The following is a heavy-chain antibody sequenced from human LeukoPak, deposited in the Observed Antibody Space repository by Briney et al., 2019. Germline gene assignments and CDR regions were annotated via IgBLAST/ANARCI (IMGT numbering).Heavy chain of an antibody. CDR1: GGSISSYY. D-gene: IGHD3-16*01. J-gene: IGHJ6*03. Sequence: SDTLSLTCTVSGGSISSYYWSWLRQPPGKGLEWIGYIYYSGSTNYNPSLKSRVTISVDTSKNQFSLKLSSVTAADTAVYYCARGGGMGHYYYYMDVWGKGTTVTISS. CDR2: IYYSGST. CDR3: ARGGGMGHYYYYMDV. V-gene: IGHV4-59*07.